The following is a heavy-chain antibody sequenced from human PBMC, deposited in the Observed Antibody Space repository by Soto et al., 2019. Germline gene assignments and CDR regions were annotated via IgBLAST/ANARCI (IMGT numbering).Heavy chain of an antibody. J-gene: IGHJ5*02. CDR2: IYYSGST. D-gene: IGHD6-13*01. Sequence: PSGTQSPPPSADYTSFCRSSFHCGCIPKPPGKGLEWIGSIYYSGSTYYSPSLKSRVTISVDTSKNQFSLKLSSVTAAYTAVYYCARRERAAGTDWWFDPWGQGTLVTVS. CDR3: ARRERAAGTDWWFDP. CDR1: YTSFCRSSFH. V-gene: IGHV4-39*01.